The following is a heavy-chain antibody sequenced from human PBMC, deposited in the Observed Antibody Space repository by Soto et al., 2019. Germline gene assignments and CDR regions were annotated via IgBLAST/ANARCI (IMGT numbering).Heavy chain of an antibody. D-gene: IGHD6-19*01. CDR3: ARDRYSSGWYDLDY. Sequence: QVQLVESGGGVVQPGRSLRLSCAASGFTFSSYGMHWVRQAPGKGLEWVAVIWYDGSNKYYADSVKGRFTISRDNTKTTLYLQMNSLRVEDTAVYYLARDRYSSGWYDLDYWGQGTLVTVSS. V-gene: IGHV3-33*01. CDR2: IWYDGSNK. CDR1: GFTFSSYG. J-gene: IGHJ4*02.